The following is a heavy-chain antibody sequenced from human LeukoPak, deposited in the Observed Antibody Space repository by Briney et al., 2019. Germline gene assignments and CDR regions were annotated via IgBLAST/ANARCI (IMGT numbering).Heavy chain of an antibody. Sequence: AASVKVSCKASGYTFTGYYMHWVRQAPGQGLEWMGWINPNSGGTNYAQKFQGRVTMTRDTSISTAYMELSRLRSDDTAVYYCARDPSPLYYYDSSGYYSNWLDPWGQGTLVTVSS. V-gene: IGHV1-2*02. CDR1: GYTFTGYY. J-gene: IGHJ5*02. CDR3: ARDPSPLYYYDSSGYYSNWLDP. D-gene: IGHD3-22*01. CDR2: INPNSGGT.